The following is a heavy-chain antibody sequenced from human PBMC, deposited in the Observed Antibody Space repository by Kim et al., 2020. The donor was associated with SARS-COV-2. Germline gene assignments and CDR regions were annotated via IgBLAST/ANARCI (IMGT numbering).Heavy chain of an antibody. CDR3: ARGNSSFYYYYGMDV. V-gene: IGHV4-59*01. Sequence: SETLFLTCTVSGGSISSYYWSWIRQPPGKGLEWIGYIYYSGSTNYNPSLKSRVTISVDTSKNQFSLKLSSVTAADTAVYYCARGNSSFYYYYGMDVWGQGTTVTVSS. CDR2: IYYSGST. CDR1: GGSISSYY. D-gene: IGHD6-13*01. J-gene: IGHJ6*02.